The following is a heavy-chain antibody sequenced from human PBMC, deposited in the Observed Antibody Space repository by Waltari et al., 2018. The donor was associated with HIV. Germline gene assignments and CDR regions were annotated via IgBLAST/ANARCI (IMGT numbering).Heavy chain of an antibody. CDR2: INPSGGST. J-gene: IGHJ4*02. CDR3: ARVRRAVGASIDYFDY. D-gene: IGHD1-26*01. CDR1: GYTFTSFY. V-gene: IGHV1-46*01. Sequence: QVQLVQSGAEVKKPGASVKVSCKASGYTFTSFYMHWVRQAPGQGREWMGMINPSGGSTTYAGKVHDGVTMTRDTSTRTVYMELSSLTSEDTAVYYCARVRRAVGASIDYFDYWGQGSLVTVSS.